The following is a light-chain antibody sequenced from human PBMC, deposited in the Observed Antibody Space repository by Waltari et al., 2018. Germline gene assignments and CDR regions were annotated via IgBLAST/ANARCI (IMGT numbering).Light chain of an antibody. V-gene: IGLV1-44*01. Sequence: QSVLTQPPSESGTPGQRVTISCSGSSSSIGSNPVNWYQQLPGTAPKLIVYRNNRGPSGVPDRFSGSRSGTSASLAISGLQSEDEADYYCAAWDDSLNGVVFGGGTKLTVL. CDR3: AAWDDSLNGVV. CDR2: RNN. CDR1: SSSIGSNP. J-gene: IGLJ2*01.